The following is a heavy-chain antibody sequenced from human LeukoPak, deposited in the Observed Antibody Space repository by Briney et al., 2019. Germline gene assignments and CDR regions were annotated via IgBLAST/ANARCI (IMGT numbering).Heavy chain of an antibody. Sequence: SETLSLTCTVSGGSISSGSYYWSWIRQPAGKGLEWIGRIYTSGSTNYNPSLKSRVTISVDTSKNQFSLKLSSVTAADTAVYYCARYSGYETTTYYYYYMDVWGKGTTVTISS. CDR3: ARYSGYETTTYYYYYMDV. J-gene: IGHJ6*03. D-gene: IGHD5-12*01. CDR2: IYTSGST. CDR1: GGSISSGSYY. V-gene: IGHV4-61*02.